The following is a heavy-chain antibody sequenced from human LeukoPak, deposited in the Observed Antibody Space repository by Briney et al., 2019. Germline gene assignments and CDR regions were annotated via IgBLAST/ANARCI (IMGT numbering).Heavy chain of an antibody. V-gene: IGHV3-33*01. Sequence: GGTLRLSCAASGFTFSSYGIHWVRQAPGKGLERVAVIWYDGSNKYSADSVKGRFTISRDNSKNTLYLQKNSLRAEATAVYYWAGDRVGYFDFWGQGTLVTVSS. CDR1: GFTFSSYG. CDR3: AGDRVGYFDF. D-gene: IGHD2-15*01. CDR2: IWYDGSNK. J-gene: IGHJ4*02.